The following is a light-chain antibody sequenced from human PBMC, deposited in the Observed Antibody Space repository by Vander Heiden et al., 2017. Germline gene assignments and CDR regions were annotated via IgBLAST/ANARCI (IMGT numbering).Light chain of an antibody. Sequence: QSLLTPPPPVSAAPGQRATISCTGDSSNIGPPYDVHWYQQLPGTATKLLIYGNMNRPSGVPDRFSGSRSGTSASLAITGLLAEDDADYCCQSYDSSLRGVFGTGTKVTVL. CDR3: QSYDSSLRGV. J-gene: IGLJ1*01. CDR2: GNM. V-gene: IGLV1-40*01. CDR1: SSNIGPPYD.